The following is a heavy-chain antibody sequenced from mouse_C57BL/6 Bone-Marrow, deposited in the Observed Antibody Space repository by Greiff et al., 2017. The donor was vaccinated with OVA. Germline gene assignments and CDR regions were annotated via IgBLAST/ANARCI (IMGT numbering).Heavy chain of an antibody. V-gene: IGHV1-81*01. D-gene: IGHD2-4*01. J-gene: IGHJ4*01. CDR2: IYPRSGNT. CDR1: GYTFTSYG. CDR3: ARWDYDYDGYYAMDY. Sequence: QVQLQQSGAELARPGASVKLSCKASGYTFTSYGISWVKQRTGQGLEWIGEIYPRSGNTYYNEKFKGKATLTADKSSSTAYMELRSLTSEDSAVYFCARWDYDYDGYYAMDYWGQGTSVTVSS.